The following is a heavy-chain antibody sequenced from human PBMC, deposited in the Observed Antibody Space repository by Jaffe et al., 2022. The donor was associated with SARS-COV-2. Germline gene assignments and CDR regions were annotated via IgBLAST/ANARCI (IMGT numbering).Heavy chain of an antibody. CDR3: AHSDGKDYIDY. V-gene: IGHV4-34*01. D-gene: IGHD1-1*01. J-gene: IGHJ4*02. CDR1: GGSFSGYY. CDR2: INHSGST. Sequence: QVQLQQWGAGLLKPSETLSLTCAVYGGSFSGYYWSWIRQPPGKGLEWIGEINHSGSTNYNPSLKSRVTISVDTSKNQFSLKLSSVTAADTAVYYCAHSDGKDYIDYWGQGTLVTVSS.